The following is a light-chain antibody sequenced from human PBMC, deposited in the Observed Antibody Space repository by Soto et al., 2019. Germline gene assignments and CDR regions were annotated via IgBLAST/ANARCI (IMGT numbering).Light chain of an antibody. CDR3: SSYAGSNNVV. J-gene: IGLJ2*01. V-gene: IGLV2-8*01. CDR2: EVT. Sequence: QSVLTQPPSASGSPGQSVTISCTGTSSDVGDYNYVSWYQQHPDKAPKLMIYEVTKRPSGVPDRFSGSKSGNTASLTVSGLQAEDEADYYCSSYAGSNNVVFGGGTQLTVL. CDR1: SSDVGDYNY.